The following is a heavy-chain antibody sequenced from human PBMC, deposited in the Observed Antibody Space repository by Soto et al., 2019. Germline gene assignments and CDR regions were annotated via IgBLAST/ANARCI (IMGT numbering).Heavy chain of an antibody. V-gene: IGHV2-5*02. CDR2: IYWDNDK. CDR3: VQSRCGGDCLQSYPSHYYSGVDV. J-gene: IGHJ6*02. D-gene: IGHD2-21*02. Sequence: QITLKESGPTLVKPTQTLTLTCTFSGFSLRTSGVGVGWIRQPPGKTLEWLALIYWDNDKRYSPSLKSRLTIIKDTSENQVVLTMTNIDPVDTAKYYGVQSRCGGDCLQSYPSHYYSGVDVWGQGTTVTVS. CDR1: GFSLRTSGVG.